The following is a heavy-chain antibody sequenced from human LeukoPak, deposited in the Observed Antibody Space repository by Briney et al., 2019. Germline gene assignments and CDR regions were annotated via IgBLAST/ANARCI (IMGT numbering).Heavy chain of an antibody. Sequence: PGGSLRLSCAASGFTFSSYAVHWVRQAPGKGLEWVAVISYDGSNKYYADSEKGRFTISRDNSKNTLYLQMNSLRAEDTAVYYCARTPWSGSYYYFDYWGQGTLVTVSS. CDR2: ISYDGSNK. V-gene: IGHV3-30*04. CDR1: GFTFSSYA. CDR3: ARTPWSGSYYYFDY. D-gene: IGHD3-10*01. J-gene: IGHJ4*02.